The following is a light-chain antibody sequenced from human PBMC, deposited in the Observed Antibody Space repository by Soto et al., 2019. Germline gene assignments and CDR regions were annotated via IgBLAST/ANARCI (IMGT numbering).Light chain of an antibody. J-gene: IGLJ3*02. V-gene: IGLV1-40*01. CDR1: SSNIGAGYP. CDR3: ESYDSSLSRRWV. Sequence: QSVLTQPPSVSGAPGQRVTISCTGSSSNIGAGYPVHWYQQLPGTAPKLLVAGNRPSGVPDRFSVSKSGASASLAITGLQAEDEADYYCESYDSSLSRRWVFGGGTKLTVL. CDR2: G.